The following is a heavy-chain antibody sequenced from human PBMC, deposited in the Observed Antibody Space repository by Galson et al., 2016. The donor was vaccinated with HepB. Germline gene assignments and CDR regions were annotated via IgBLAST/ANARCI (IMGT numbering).Heavy chain of an antibody. D-gene: IGHD3-3*01. CDR3: AARPGAQMVMGFGELGPADYFDF. V-gene: IGHV2-5*02. CDR2: IYGDGRI. J-gene: IGHJ4*02. CDR1: GFSLNTDRVG. Sequence: PALVKPTQTLTLACSFSGFSLNTDRVGVGWIRQPPGRAPEWLGLIYGDGRIRNSPSLSGRVTFAKDNSKNQVVLMLTNVDPVDPATYYFAARPGAQMVMGFGELGPADYFDFWGQGTLVTVSS.